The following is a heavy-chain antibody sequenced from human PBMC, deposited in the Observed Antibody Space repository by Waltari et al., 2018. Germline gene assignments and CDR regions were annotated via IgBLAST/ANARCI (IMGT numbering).Heavy chain of an antibody. CDR3: AHTLAERERSPQGVAGAFDY. V-gene: IGHV2-5*02. J-gene: IGHJ4*02. CDR1: GFSLSTSGVG. D-gene: IGHD1-1*01. CDR2: IYWDDDK. Sequence: QITLKESGPTLVKPTQTLTLTCTFSGFSLSTSGVGVGWIRQPPGTALEWLALIYWDDDKRYSPSLKSRLTITKDTSKNQVVLTMTNMDPVDTATYYCAHTLAERERSPQGVAGAFDYWGQGTLVTVSS.